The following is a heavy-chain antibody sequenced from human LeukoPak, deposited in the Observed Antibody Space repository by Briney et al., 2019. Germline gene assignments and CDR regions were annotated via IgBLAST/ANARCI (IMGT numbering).Heavy chain of an antibody. Sequence: GGSLRLSCAASGFTFSSYAMSWVRQAPGKGLEWVSAISGSGGSTYYADSVKGRFTISRDNSKNTLYLQMNSLRAEDTAVYYCARDPDYYGSGDAFDIWGQGTMVTVSS. D-gene: IGHD3-10*01. CDR1: GFTFSSYA. CDR2: ISGSGGST. V-gene: IGHV3-23*01. CDR3: ARDPDYYGSGDAFDI. J-gene: IGHJ3*02.